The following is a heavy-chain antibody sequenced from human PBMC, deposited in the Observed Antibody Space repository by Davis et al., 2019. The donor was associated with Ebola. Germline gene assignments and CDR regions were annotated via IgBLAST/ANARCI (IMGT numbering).Heavy chain of an antibody. Sequence: GESLKISCAASGFTFSSYSMNWVRQAPGKGLEWVSSISSSSSYIYYADSVKGRFTISRDNAKNSLYLQMNSLRAEDTAVYYCARVGPVSITIFAFDIWGQGTMVTVSS. V-gene: IGHV3-21*01. CDR2: ISSSSSYI. D-gene: IGHD3-3*01. CDR1: GFTFSSYS. J-gene: IGHJ3*02. CDR3: ARVGPVSITIFAFDI.